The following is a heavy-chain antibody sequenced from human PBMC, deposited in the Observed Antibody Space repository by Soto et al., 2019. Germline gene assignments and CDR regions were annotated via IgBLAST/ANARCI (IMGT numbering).Heavy chain of an antibody. CDR2: ISGSGSTI. CDR1: GFTFSIYA. Sequence: GGSLRLSCAASGFTFSIYAVRWVRHAPGKGPEWISSISGSGSTIYYADSVKGRFTISRDNSKNTLYLQMSSLRAEDTAVYYCAKVFYYYDSSGYYYFDYWGQGTLVTVSS. J-gene: IGHJ4*02. CDR3: AKVFYYYDSSGYYYFDY. V-gene: IGHV3-23*01. D-gene: IGHD3-22*01.